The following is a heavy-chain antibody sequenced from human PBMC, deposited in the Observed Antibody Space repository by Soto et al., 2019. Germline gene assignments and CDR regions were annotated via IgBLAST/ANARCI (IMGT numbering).Heavy chain of an antibody. CDR3: AREVEAAAGPNWFDP. J-gene: IGHJ5*02. CDR1: GFTFSSYS. Sequence: EVPLVESGGGLVKPGGSLRLSCAASGFTFSSYSMNWVRQAPGKGLEWVSSISSSSSYIYYADSVKGRFTISRDNAKNSLYLQMNSLRAEDTAVYYCAREVEAAAGPNWFDPWGQGTLVTVSS. V-gene: IGHV3-21*01. CDR2: ISSSSSYI. D-gene: IGHD6-13*01.